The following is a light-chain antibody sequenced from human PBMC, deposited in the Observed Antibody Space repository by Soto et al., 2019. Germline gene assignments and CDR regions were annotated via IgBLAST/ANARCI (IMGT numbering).Light chain of an antibody. V-gene: IGKV3-11*01. Sequence: EIVLTQSPATLSLSPGERATLSCRASQSVSSYLAWYQQKPGQAPRLLIYDASTRATGIPARFSGSGSGTDCTLAIGSLEPEDLAGYYCQQSSNWPPSSPFGPATKVDT. CDR1: QSVSSY. CDR3: QQSSNWPPSSP. J-gene: IGKJ3*01. CDR2: DAS.